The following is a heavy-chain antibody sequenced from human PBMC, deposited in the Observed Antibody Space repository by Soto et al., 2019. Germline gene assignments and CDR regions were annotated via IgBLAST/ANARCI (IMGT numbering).Heavy chain of an antibody. CDR1: GGSFNSGGYY. V-gene: IGHV4-31*03. Sequence: PSETLSVTCTISGGSFNSGGYYCTWIRQHPGKGLEWIGYIYYSGSTYYNPSFKSRLTMSVDRSKNQFSLRLSSVTAADTAVYYCARAHDLYYFDYWGQGALVTVSS. D-gene: IGHD3-3*01. CDR2: IYYSGST. CDR3: ARAHDLYYFDY. J-gene: IGHJ4*02.